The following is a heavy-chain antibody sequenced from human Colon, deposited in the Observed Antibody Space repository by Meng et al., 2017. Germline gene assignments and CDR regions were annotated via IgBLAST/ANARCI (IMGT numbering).Heavy chain of an antibody. CDR2: FHFTGST. V-gene: IGHV4-39*07. CDR1: GGTISSGNNS. J-gene: IGHJ5*02. D-gene: IGHD3-9*01. CDR3: ARQPTGYPNWFDP. Sequence: GRGLLKPAATLSLPCTASGGTISSGNNSWCWIRQPPGKVLEWIGTFHFTGSTYYNPSLKSRVTISADTAKNQFSLKLTSVTAADTAVYYFARQPTGYPNWFDPWGQGILVTVSS.